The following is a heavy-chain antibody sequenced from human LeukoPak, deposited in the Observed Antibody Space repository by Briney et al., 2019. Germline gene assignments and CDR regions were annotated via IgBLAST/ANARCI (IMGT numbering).Heavy chain of an antibody. Sequence: SETLSLTCTVSGGSISSYFWSWIRQPPGKGLEWIGYIYYSGSTNYNPSLKSRVTISVDTSKNQFSLKLSSVTAADTAVYYCARHLLGGYGDYLAVFDYWGQGTLVTVSS. J-gene: IGHJ4*02. CDR2: IYYSGST. D-gene: IGHD4-17*01. CDR3: ARHLLGGYGDYLAVFDY. CDR1: GGSISSYF. V-gene: IGHV4-59*08.